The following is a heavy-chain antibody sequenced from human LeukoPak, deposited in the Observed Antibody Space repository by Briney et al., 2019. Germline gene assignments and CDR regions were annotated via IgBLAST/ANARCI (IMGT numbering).Heavy chain of an antibody. CDR2: INWNGGST. Sequence: RTGGSLRLSCAASGFTVSSNYMSWVRQAPGKGLEWVSGINWNGGSTGYADSVKGRFTISRDNAKNSLYLQMNSLRAEDTALYYCAIEYSSSSPPGYWGQGTLVTVSS. CDR3: AIEYSSSSPPGY. J-gene: IGHJ4*02. CDR1: GFTVSSNY. D-gene: IGHD6-6*01. V-gene: IGHV3-20*04.